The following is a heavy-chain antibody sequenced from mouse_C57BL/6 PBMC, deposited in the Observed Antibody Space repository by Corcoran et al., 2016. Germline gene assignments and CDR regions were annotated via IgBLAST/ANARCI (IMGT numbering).Heavy chain of an antibody. CDR1: GYTFTDYY. Sequence: EVQLQQSGPELVKPGASVKISCKASGYTFTDYYMNWVKQSHGKSLEWIGDINPNNGGTSYNQKFKGKATLTVDKSSSTAYMELRSLTSEDSAVYYCASRPYGNDEGAMDYWGQGTSVTVSS. V-gene: IGHV1-26*01. CDR3: ASRPYGNDEGAMDY. J-gene: IGHJ4*01. D-gene: IGHD2-2*01. CDR2: INPNNGGT.